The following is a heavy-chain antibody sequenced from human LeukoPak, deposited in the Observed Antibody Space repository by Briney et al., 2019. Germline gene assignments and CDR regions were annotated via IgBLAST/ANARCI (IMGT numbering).Heavy chain of an antibody. CDR3: ARVYTTGWFDP. J-gene: IGHJ5*02. CDR1: GFTFSNYW. Sequence: GGSLRLSCAASGFTFSNYWMHWVRQAPGKGLVWVSRINGDGSSTTHADSVKGRFTISRDNAKNTLYLQMNSLRADDTAVYYCARVYTTGWFDPWGQGTLVTVSS. D-gene: IGHD1-1*01. V-gene: IGHV3-74*01. CDR2: INGDGSST.